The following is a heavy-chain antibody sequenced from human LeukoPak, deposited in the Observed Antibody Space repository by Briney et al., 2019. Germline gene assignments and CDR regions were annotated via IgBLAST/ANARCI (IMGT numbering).Heavy chain of an antibody. V-gene: IGHV4-39*07. J-gene: IGHJ6*03. CDR2: IYYSGSS. CDR1: GGSISSSSYY. Sequence: SETLSLTCTVSGGSISSSSYYWGWIRQPPGKGLEWFGSIYYSGSSYYNPSLKSRVTISVDTSKNPFSLKLSSVPAADTGVYYCARDGDYDFWSGYYRRYYYYYYYMDVGGKGTSVTAS. D-gene: IGHD3-3*01. CDR3: ARDGDYDFWSGYYRRYYYYYYYMDV.